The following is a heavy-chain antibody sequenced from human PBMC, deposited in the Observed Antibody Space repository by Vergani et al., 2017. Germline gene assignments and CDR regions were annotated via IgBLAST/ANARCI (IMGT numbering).Heavy chain of an antibody. CDR1: GYTFTNFG. D-gene: IGHD2-2*01. V-gene: IGHV1-18*01. CDR3: ARDPDIVVVPAAPYYYYYYGMDV. J-gene: IGHJ6*02. Sequence: QVQLVQSGAEVKKPGASVKVSCKASGYTFTNFGISWLRQVPGQGLEWMGWISAYNGDTNYAQIVQGRVTMTTDTSTDTAYMDLRSLRSDDTAVYYCARDPDIVVVPAAPYYYYYYGMDVWGQGTTVTVSS. CDR2: ISAYNGDT.